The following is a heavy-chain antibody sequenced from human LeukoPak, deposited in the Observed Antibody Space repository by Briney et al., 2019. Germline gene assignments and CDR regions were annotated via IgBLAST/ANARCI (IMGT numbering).Heavy chain of an antibody. CDR3: ARDIVVVPAANKGHYYYGMDV. Sequence: KVSCKXSGGTFSXYAISWVRQAPGQGLEWMGGIIPIFGTANYAQKFQGRVTITADESTSTAYMELSSLRSEGTAVYYCARDIVVVPAANKGHYYYGMDVWGQGTTVTVSS. J-gene: IGHJ6*02. V-gene: IGHV1-69*01. D-gene: IGHD2-2*01. CDR2: IIPIFGTA. CDR1: GGTFSXYA.